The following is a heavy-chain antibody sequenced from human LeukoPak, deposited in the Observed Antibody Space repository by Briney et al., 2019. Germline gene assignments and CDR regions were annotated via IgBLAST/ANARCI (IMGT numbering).Heavy chain of an antibody. CDR1: GGSIRSGDYY. D-gene: IGHD6-25*01. V-gene: IGHV4-30-4*01. CDR3: ARDKWVKAGSGWLHYGMDV. CDR2: MYYSGDT. Sequence: PSETLSLTCTVSGGSIRSGDYYWNWIRQSPGKGLEWIGYMYYSGDTYYNPSLKSRVSISEDTSKNQLSLKLSSVTAADTAVYYCARDKWVKAGSGWLHYGMDVWGQGTTVTVSS. J-gene: IGHJ6*02.